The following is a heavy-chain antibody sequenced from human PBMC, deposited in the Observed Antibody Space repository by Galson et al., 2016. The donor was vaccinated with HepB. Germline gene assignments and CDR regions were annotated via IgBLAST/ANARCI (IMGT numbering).Heavy chain of an antibody. V-gene: IGHV4-59*12. J-gene: IGHJ5*01. CDR3: VRNRVGRTEGWFDP. CDR1: GDSTGAYY. CDR2: LYSGSRHT. Sequence: SETLSLTCTISGDSTGAYYWTWIRQSPGKGLEWIGHLYSGSRHTYYNPSLRGRVTISLDTSKNQVSLRLNSVTAADTGLYTCVRNRVGRTEGWFDPWGQGTLVTVSS. D-gene: IGHD2-8*02.